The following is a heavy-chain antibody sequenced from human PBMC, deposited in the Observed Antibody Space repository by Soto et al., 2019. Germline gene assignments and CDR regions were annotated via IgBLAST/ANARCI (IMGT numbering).Heavy chain of an antibody. J-gene: IGHJ4*02. D-gene: IGHD3-3*01. CDR2: IYTSGST. Sequence: SETLSLTCTVSGGSISSYYWSWIRQPAGKGLEWIGRIYTSGSTNYNPSLKSRVTMSVDTSKNQFSLKLSSVTAADTAVYYCARDIGDYDFWSGYYHPRRYFEYWGQGTRVTVS. CDR1: GGSISSYY. CDR3: ARDIGDYDFWSGYYHPRRYFEY. V-gene: IGHV4-4*07.